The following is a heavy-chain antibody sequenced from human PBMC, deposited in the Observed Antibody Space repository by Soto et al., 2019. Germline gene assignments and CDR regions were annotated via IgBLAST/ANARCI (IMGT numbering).Heavy chain of an antibody. J-gene: IGHJ5*02. CDR1: GFTFSSYS. V-gene: IGHV3-48*01. CDR2: ISSSSSTI. CDR3: ARDPDSSGWYTWFDP. Sequence: EVQLVESGGGLVQPGGSLRLSCAASGFTFSSYSMNWVRQAPGKGRGWVSYISSSSSTIDYADSVKAPFTISRDTAKNSLYLNMNSLRAEDTAAYYCARDPDSSGWYTWFDPWGQGTLVTVSS. D-gene: IGHD6-19*01.